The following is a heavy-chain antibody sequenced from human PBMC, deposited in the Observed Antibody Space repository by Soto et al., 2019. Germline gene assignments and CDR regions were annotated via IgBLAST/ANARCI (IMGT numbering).Heavy chain of an antibody. CDR2: IYYSGST. Sequence: SETLSLTCTVSGGSISSSSYYWGWIRQPPGKGLEWIGSIYYSGSTYYNPSLKSRVTISVDTSKNQFSLKLSSVTAADTAVYYFASSGSHSLCDYWGQGTLVTVSS. D-gene: IGHD1-26*01. CDR1: GGSISSSSYY. CDR3: ASSGSHSLCDY. J-gene: IGHJ4*02. V-gene: IGHV4-39*01.